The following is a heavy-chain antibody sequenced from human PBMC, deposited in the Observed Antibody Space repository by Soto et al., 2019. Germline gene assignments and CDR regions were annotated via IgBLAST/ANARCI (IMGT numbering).Heavy chain of an antibody. J-gene: IGHJ4*02. Sequence: GGSLRLSCTASGFTFGDYAMSWFRQAPGKGLEWVGFIRSKAYGGTTEYAASVKGRFTISRDDSKSIAYLQMNSLKTEDTAVYYCTRAGGYYGSGSYSDYWGQGTLVTVSS. CDR1: GFTFGDYA. V-gene: IGHV3-49*03. CDR2: IRSKAYGGTT. CDR3: TRAGGYYGSGSYSDY. D-gene: IGHD3-10*01.